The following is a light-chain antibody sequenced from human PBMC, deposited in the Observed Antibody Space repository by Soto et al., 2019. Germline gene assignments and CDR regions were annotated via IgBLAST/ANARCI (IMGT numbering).Light chain of an antibody. CDR2: GAS. CDR1: QSVSSN. V-gene: IGKV3-15*01. Sequence: EIVMTRSPATLSVSPGERATLSSRASQSVSSNLAWYQQKPGQFPRLLIYGASTRATGIPARFSGSGSGTDFTLTISRLEPEDFAVYYCQHYGASPPFTIGQGTRLEIK. J-gene: IGKJ5*01. CDR3: QHYGASPPFT.